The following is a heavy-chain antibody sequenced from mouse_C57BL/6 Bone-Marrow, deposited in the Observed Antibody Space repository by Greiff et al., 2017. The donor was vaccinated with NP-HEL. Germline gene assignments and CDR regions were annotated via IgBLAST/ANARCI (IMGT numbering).Heavy chain of an antibody. CDR1: GYTFTDYY. D-gene: IGHD2-1*01. V-gene: IGHV1-26*01. Sequence: EVQLQQSGPELVKPGASVKISCKASGYTFTDYYMNWVKQSHGKSLEWIGDINPNNGGTSYNQKFKGKATLTVDKSSSTAYMELRSLTSEDSAVYYCARSYGNSYWGQGTLVTVSA. CDR2: INPNNGGT. J-gene: IGHJ3*01. CDR3: ARSYGNSY.